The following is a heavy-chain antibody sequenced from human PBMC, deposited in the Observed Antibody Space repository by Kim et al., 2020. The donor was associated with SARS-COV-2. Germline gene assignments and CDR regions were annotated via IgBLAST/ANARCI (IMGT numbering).Heavy chain of an antibody. Sequence: TYYADSVKGRFTISRDNAKNTLYLQMNSLRAEDTAVYYCAKDQGFTPIDYWGQGTLVTVSS. J-gene: IGHJ4*02. CDR3: AKDQGFTPIDY. CDR2: T. V-gene: IGHV3-23*01. D-gene: IGHD2-15*01.